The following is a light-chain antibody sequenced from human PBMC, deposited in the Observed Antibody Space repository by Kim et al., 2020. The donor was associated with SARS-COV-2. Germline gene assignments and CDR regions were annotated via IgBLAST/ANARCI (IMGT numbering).Light chain of an antibody. CDR3: QQSYSAPGMYT. V-gene: IGKV1-39*01. J-gene: IGKJ2*01. CDR1: QSISSY. Sequence: SVGDRVTITCRASQSISSYLNWYQQKPGKAPKLLIYAASSLQSGVPSRFSGSGSGTDFTLSISSLQPEDFATYYCQQSYSAPGMYTFGQGTKLEI. CDR2: AAS.